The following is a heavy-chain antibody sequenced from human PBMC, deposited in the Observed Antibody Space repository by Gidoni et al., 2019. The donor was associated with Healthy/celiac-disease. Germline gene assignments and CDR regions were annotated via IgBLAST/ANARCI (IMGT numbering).Heavy chain of an antibody. CDR2: IIPIFGTA. V-gene: IGHV1-69*01. CDR3: ARRTWDQLLAGNYYYYGMDV. Sequence: QVQLVQSGAEVKKPGSSVKVSCKASGGTFSSYAISWVRQAPGQGLEWMGGIIPIFGTANYAQKFQGRVTITADESTSTAYMELSSLRSEDTAVYYCARRTWDQLLAGNYYYYGMDVWGQGTTVTVSS. CDR1: GGTFSSYA. J-gene: IGHJ6*02. D-gene: IGHD3-3*02.